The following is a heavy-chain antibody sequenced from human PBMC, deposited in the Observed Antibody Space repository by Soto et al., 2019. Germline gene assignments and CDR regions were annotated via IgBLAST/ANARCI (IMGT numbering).Heavy chain of an antibody. V-gene: IGHV4-59*08. J-gene: IGHJ4*02. Sequence: QVQLQESGPGLVKPSETLSLTCTVSGGSIRSYYWSWIRQPPGKGLEWIGYIYYSGSTNYNPSLKSRVTISVDTSKNQFSLKLSSVTAADTAVYYCARRYGWAPDYWGQGTLVTVSS. CDR3: ARRYGWAPDY. CDR2: IYYSGST. D-gene: IGHD4-17*01. CDR1: GGSIRSYY.